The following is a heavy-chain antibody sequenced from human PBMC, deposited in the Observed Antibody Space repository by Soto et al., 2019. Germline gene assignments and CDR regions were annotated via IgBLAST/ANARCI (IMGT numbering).Heavy chain of an antibody. CDR3: AREPANYYGSGSYYNSWWFDP. CDR1: GGSISSYY. D-gene: IGHD3-10*01. J-gene: IGHJ5*02. CDR2: IYTSGST. V-gene: IGHV4-4*07. Sequence: SETLSLTCTVSGGSISSYYWSWIRQPAGKGLEWIGRIYTSGSTNYNPSLKSRVTMPVDTSKNQFSLKLSSVTAADTAVYYCAREPANYYGSGSYYNSWWFDPWGQGTLVTVSS.